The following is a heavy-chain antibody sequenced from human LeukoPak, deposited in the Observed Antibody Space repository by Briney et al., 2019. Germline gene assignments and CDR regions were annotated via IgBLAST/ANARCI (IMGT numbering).Heavy chain of an antibody. V-gene: IGHV4-38-2*02. CDR3: ARQNYDRTFDY. D-gene: IGHD3-22*01. CDR1: GYSISSGYY. CDR2: IYHSGTT. Sequence: PSETLSLTCTVSGYSISSGYYWGWVRQPPGKGLVWIVSIYHSGTTYYNPSLKSRVTISVDTSKNQFSLKLSSVTAADTAVYYCARQNYDRTFDYWGQGTLVTVSS. J-gene: IGHJ4*02.